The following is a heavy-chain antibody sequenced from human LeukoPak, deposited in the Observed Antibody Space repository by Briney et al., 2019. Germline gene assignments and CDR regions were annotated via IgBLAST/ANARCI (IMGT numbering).Heavy chain of an antibody. CDR2: INPSGGST. CDR3: ARVVTDNSAEGNYFGY. J-gene: IGHJ4*02. CDR1: GYTFTNYY. V-gene: IGHV1-46*01. Sequence: ASVKVSCKASGYTFTNYYMHWVRQAPGQGLEWMGIINPSGGSTSYAQKFQGRVTMTRDTSTSTVYMELSSLRSEDTAVYYCARVVTDNSAEGNYFGYWGQGTLVTVSS. D-gene: IGHD3-22*01.